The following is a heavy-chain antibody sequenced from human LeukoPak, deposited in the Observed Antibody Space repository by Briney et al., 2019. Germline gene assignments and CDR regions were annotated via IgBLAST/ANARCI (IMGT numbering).Heavy chain of an antibody. J-gene: IGHJ4*02. CDR2: IYYSGSS. CDR1: GGSISSNY. Sequence: SETLSLTCTVSGGSISSNYWSWIRQPPGKGLEWIGYIYYSGSSNYNPSLKSRVTISVDTSKNQFSLKLSSVTAADTAVYYCARNGYDSSGYYYHPLYYFDYWGQGTLVTVSS. D-gene: IGHD3-22*01. V-gene: IGHV4-59*01. CDR3: ARNGYDSSGYYYHPLYYFDY.